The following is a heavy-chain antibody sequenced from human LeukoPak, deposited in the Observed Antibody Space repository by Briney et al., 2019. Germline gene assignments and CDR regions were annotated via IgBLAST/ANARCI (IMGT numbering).Heavy chain of an antibody. V-gene: IGHV4-4*07. CDR3: ARDMNAYSSYQHWFDP. D-gene: IGHD4-11*01. Sequence: PSETLSLTCSVSGGSISSYYWSWIRQPAGKALEWIGRIYTSGSANYNPSLKGRVTMSLDTSKNQFSLKLTSVTAADTAIYYCARDMNAYSSYQHWFDPWGQGTLVTVSS. J-gene: IGHJ5*02. CDR1: GGSISSYY. CDR2: IYTSGSA.